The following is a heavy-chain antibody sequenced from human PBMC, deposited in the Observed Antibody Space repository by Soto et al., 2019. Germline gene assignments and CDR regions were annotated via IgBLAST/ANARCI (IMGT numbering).Heavy chain of an antibody. Sequence: QVQLVQSGAEVKKPGSSVTVSCTASGGTFSSYAISWVRQAPGQGLEWMGGIIPIFGTANYAQKFQGRVTITADESTSTAYMELSSLRSEDTAVYYCASYYDSRGPLCYWGQGTLVTVSS. CDR3: ASYYDSRGPLCY. V-gene: IGHV1-69*01. CDR2: IIPIFGTA. CDR1: GGTFSSYA. J-gene: IGHJ4*02. D-gene: IGHD3-22*01.